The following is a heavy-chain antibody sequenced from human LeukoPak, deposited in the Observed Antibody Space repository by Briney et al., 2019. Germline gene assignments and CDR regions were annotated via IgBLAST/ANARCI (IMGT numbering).Heavy chain of an antibody. CDR3: AKDSATYCSSTSCYGGDFDY. Sequence: GGSLRLSCAASGFTFSAYSMNWVRQAPGKGLEWVSSISGSSIYINYADSVKGRFTISRDNAKNSLYLQMNSLRAEDTALYYCAKDSATYCSSTSCYGGDFDYWGQGTLVTVSS. CDR1: GFTFSAYS. D-gene: IGHD2-2*01. CDR2: ISGSSIYI. V-gene: IGHV3-21*04. J-gene: IGHJ4*02.